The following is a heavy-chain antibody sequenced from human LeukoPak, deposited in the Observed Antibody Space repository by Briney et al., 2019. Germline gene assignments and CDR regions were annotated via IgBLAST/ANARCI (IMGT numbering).Heavy chain of an antibody. V-gene: IGHV3-15*01. CDR2: IKSKTDGGTT. Sequence: GGSLRLSCAASGFTFSNAWMSWVRQAPGKGREWVGRIKSKTDGGTTDYAAPVKGRFTISRDDSKNTLYLQMNSLKTEDTAVYYCTTDLGSWSEFGYWGQGTLVTVSS. J-gene: IGHJ4*02. CDR1: GFTFSNAW. CDR3: TTDLGSWSEFGY. D-gene: IGHD1-26*01.